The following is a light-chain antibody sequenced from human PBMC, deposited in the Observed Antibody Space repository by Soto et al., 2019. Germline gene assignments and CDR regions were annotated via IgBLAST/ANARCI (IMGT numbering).Light chain of an antibody. V-gene: IGLV2-8*01. J-gene: IGLJ2*01. CDR1: SSDIGTYNY. CDR2: EVT. Sequence: QSVLTQPPSASGSPGQSVSISCTGTSSDIGTYNYVTWFQQHPGKAPKLMIFEVTKRPSGVPDRFSGSKSGNTASLTVSGLQPEDEADYYCSSFAGNVMVFGGGTKLTVL. CDR3: SSFAGNVMV.